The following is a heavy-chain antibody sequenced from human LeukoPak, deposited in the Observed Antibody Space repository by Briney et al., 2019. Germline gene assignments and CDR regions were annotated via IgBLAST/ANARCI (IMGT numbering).Heavy chain of an antibody. J-gene: IGHJ4*02. Sequence: SETLSLTCTVSGYSISSGYYWGWIRQPPGKGLEWIGSISHRGNTYYNPSLKSRVTISLDTPKNQFSLKLNSVTAADTAVYYCAREADIVGATIDSWGQGTLVTVSS. V-gene: IGHV4-38-2*02. CDR1: GYSISSGYY. D-gene: IGHD1-26*01. CDR3: AREADIVGATIDS. CDR2: ISHRGNT.